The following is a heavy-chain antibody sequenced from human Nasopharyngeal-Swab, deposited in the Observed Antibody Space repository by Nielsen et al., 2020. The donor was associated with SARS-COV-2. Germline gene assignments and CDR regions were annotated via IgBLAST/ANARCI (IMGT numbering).Heavy chain of an antibody. CDR3: ARPPGYCSGGSCYS. CDR1: GFTFSSYS. D-gene: IGHD2-15*01. J-gene: IGHJ4*02. V-gene: IGHV3-21*01. CDR2: ISSSSSYI. Sequence: GESLKISCAASGFTFSSYSMNWVRQAPGKGLEWVSSISSSSSYIHYADSVKGRFTISRDNAKNSLYLQMNSLRAEDTAVYYCARPPGYCSGGSCYSWGQGTLVTVSS.